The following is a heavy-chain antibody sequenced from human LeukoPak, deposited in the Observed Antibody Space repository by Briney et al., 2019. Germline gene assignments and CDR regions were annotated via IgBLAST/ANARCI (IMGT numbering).Heavy chain of an antibody. CDR2: IRSIAFGGTT. V-gene: IGHV3-49*04. J-gene: IGHJ6*02. CDR3: TGNQLRFLELSSVYYYYGFDV. CDR1: GFTFGDYS. D-gene: IGHD3-3*01. Sequence: PGGSLRLSCTASGFTFGDYSMSWVRQAPGKGLEWVGFIRSIAFGGTTQYAASVKGRFTISRDDSKSIAYLQMNSLKTEDTAVYFCTGNQLRFLELSSVYYYYGFDVWGQGTTVTVSS.